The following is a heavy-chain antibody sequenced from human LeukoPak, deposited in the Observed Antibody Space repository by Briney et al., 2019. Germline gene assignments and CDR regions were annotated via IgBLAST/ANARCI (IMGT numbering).Heavy chain of an antibody. Sequence: ASVKVSCKASGYNFTTYGISWVRQAPGQGLQWMGWIGIYNGKTDFAQKFQGRVTLTTDTSTAYLELRSLRSDDTAVYYCARDIGAHDYALDYWGQGTLVTVSS. V-gene: IGHV1-18*01. D-gene: IGHD4-17*01. CDR1: GYNFTTYG. J-gene: IGHJ4*02. CDR3: ARDIGAHDYALDY. CDR2: IGIYNGKT.